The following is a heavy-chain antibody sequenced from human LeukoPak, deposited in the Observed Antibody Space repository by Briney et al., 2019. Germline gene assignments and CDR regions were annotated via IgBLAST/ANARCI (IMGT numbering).Heavy chain of an antibody. CDR2: MYYSGST. CDR3: ARREYYFDY. CDR1: GASISSYY. Sequence: SETLSLTCTVSGASISSYYWSWIRQPPGQGLEWIGYMYYSGSTNYNPSLKRRVSISVDTSKNQFSLNLRSVTAADTAVYYCARREYYFDYWGQGTLVTVSS. V-gene: IGHV4-59*01. D-gene: IGHD2/OR15-2a*01. J-gene: IGHJ4*02.